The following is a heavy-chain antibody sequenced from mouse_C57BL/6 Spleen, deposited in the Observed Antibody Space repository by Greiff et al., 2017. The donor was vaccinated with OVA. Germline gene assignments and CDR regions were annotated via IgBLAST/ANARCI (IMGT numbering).Heavy chain of an antibody. CDR1: GFNIKDYY. V-gene: IGHV14-2*01. J-gene: IGHJ3*01. D-gene: IGHD2-4*01. CDR3: ARGDYGATGAY. CDR2: IDPEDGET. Sequence: VQLKESGAELVKPGASVKLSCTASGFNIKDYYMHWVKQRTEQGLEWIGRIDPEDGETKYAPKFQGKATITADTSSNTAYLQLSSLTSEDTAVYYCARGDYGATGAYWGQGTLVTVSA.